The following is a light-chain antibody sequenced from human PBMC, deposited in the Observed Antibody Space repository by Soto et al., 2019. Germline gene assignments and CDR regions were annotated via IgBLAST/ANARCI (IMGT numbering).Light chain of an antibody. CDR2: EVS. V-gene: IGLV2-14*01. CDR3: NSYTSSTAYV. CDR1: SSDVGGYNY. Sequence: QSVLTQPASVSGSPGQSITISCTGTSSDVGGYNYVSWYQLHPGKAPKLIIYEVSNRPSGVSNRFSGSKSGNTASLTISGLQAEDEADYYCNSYTSSTAYVFGTATKVTVL. J-gene: IGLJ1*01.